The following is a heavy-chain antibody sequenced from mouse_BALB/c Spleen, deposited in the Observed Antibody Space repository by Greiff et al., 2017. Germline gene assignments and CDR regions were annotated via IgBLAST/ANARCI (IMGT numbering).Heavy chain of an antibody. V-gene: IGHV14-3*02. CDR2: IDPANGNT. Sequence: VQLQQSGAELVKPGASVKLSCTASGFNIKDTYMHWVKQRPEQGLEWIGRIDPANGNTKYDPKFQGKATITADTSSNTAYLQLSSLTSEDAAVYYCAKEGRYDGDFDYWGQGTTLTVAS. CDR3: AKEGRYDGDFDY. J-gene: IGHJ2*01. CDR1: GFNIKDTY. D-gene: IGHD2-14*01.